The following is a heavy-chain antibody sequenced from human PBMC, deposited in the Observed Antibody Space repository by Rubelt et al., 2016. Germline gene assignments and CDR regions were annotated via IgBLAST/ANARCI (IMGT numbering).Heavy chain of an antibody. D-gene: IGHD2-2*02. CDR3: ARNSATAIKLFDP. V-gene: IGHV4-34*01. CDR2: INHSGST. Sequence: QVQLQQWGAGLLKPSETLSLTCAVYGGSFSGYYWRWIRQPPGKGLEWIGEINHSGSTNYNPSLKRRVTISVDTSKNQVSLKLSSVTAADTAVYYCARNSATAIKLFDPWGQGTLVTVSS. J-gene: IGHJ5*02. CDR1: GGSFSGYY.